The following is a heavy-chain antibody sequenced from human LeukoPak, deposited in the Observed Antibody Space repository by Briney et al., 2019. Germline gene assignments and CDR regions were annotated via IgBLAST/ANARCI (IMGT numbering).Heavy chain of an antibody. J-gene: IGHJ6*02. CDR1: GFTFSSYA. D-gene: IGHD1-26*01. CDR2: ISGSGDNT. V-gene: IGHV3-23*01. CDR3: GGAKFYYYGMDV. Sequence: GGSLRLSCAASGFTFSSYAMYWVRQAPGKGLEWVSTISGSGDNTHYADSVEGRLTISRDNSKNALYLQMNSLRVEDTAVYYCGGAKFYYYGMDVWGQGTTVTVSS.